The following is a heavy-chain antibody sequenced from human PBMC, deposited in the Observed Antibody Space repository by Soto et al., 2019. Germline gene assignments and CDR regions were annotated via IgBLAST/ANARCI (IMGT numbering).Heavy chain of an antibody. V-gene: IGHV3-23*01. Sequence: PGGSLRLSCAASGFTFSSYAMSWVRQAPGKGLEWVSAISGSGGSTYYADSVKGRSTISRDNSKNTLHLQRNSLRAEDTAVYYCAKTRGAGVTMIVVVIAEYFQHWGQGTLVTVSS. CDR1: GFTFSSYA. CDR2: ISGSGGST. J-gene: IGHJ1*01. CDR3: AKTRGAGVTMIVVVIAEYFQH. D-gene: IGHD3-22*01.